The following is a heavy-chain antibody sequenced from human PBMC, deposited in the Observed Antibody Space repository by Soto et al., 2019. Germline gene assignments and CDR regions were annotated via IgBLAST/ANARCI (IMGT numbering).Heavy chain of an antibody. J-gene: IGHJ4*02. V-gene: IGHV1-18*01. CDR1: GYSFDTYG. CDR2: ISIYSGNT. Sequence: QVQLVQSGAEVKKSGASVKVSCKASGYSFDTYGITWVRQAPGQGLEWLGWISIYSGNTHYAQKVQDRLTLTRDSSTGTAYVELRSVRSDDTAVYYYARNWNDDRLSRVECCGEGTLVTVSS. CDR3: ARNWNDDRLSRVEC. D-gene: IGHD1-1*01.